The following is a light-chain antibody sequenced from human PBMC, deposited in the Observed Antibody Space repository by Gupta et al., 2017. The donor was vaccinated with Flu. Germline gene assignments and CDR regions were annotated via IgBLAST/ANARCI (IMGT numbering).Light chain of an antibody. CDR2: DSS. J-gene: IGKJ4*01. V-gene: IGKV3-15*01. CDR1: QTVSNN. CDR3: QQYDDWPS. Sequence: SPATLSVYPGERATLSCRASQTVSNNVDWYQQKPGQAPRLLIYDSSTRATGIPARFSGSGSGTEFTLTISSRQSEDYALYCGQQYDDWPSFGGGTTVGIK.